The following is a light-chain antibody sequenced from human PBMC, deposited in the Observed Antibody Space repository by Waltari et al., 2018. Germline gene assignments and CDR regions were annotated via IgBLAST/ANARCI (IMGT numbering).Light chain of an antibody. Sequence: QSALTQPAPVSGSPGQSITIPCTGTSSDIGYYNYVSWYQQHPGKAPKIMIYDVSNRPSGVSNRFSGSKSGNTASLTISGLQAEDEADYYCSSYTASTTLIFGGGTKLTVL. CDR3: SSYTASTTLI. CDR1: SSDIGYYNY. J-gene: IGLJ2*01. CDR2: DVS. V-gene: IGLV2-14*01.